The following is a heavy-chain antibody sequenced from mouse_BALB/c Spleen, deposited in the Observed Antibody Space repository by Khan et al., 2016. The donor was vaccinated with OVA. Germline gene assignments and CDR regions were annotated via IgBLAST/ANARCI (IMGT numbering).Heavy chain of an antibody. CDR1: GFTFTDYA. J-gene: IGHJ2*01. Sequence: QVQLQQSGPELVRPGVSVKISCKGSGFTFTDYAMHWVKQSHAKSLEWIGLISTYSGNTNYNQKFTGKATMTVDKSSSTAYMELARLTSEGSDISYCARPAYDGYYDYWGQGTTLTVSS. CDR2: ISTYSGNT. CDR3: ARPAYDGYYDY. D-gene: IGHD2-3*01. V-gene: IGHV1S137*01.